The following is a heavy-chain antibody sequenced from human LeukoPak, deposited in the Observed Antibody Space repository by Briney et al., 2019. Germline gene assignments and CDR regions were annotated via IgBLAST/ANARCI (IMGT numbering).Heavy chain of an antibody. Sequence: PGGSLRLSCAASGFTFSSYEMNWVRQAPGKGLEWVSYISSSGSTIYYADSVKGRFTISRDNAKNSLYLQMNSLRAEDTAVYYCPRDRSYSYGFYFDYWGQGTLVTVSS. D-gene: IGHD5-18*01. CDR3: PRDRSYSYGFYFDY. V-gene: IGHV3-48*03. CDR1: GFTFSSYE. CDR2: ISSSGSTI. J-gene: IGHJ4*02.